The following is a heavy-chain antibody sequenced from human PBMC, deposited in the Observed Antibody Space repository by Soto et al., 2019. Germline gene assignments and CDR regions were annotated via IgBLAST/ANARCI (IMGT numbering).Heavy chain of an antibody. V-gene: IGHV1-69*02. CDR1: GGTFSSYT. CDR3: ARGNSGGWYYFDY. J-gene: IGHJ4*02. D-gene: IGHD6-19*01. CDR2: IIPILGIA. Sequence: GASVKVSCKASGGTFSSYTISWVRQAPGQGLEWMGRIIPILGIANYAQKFQGRVTITADKSTSTAYMELSSLRSEDTAAYYCARGNSGGWYYFDYWAREPWSPSPQ.